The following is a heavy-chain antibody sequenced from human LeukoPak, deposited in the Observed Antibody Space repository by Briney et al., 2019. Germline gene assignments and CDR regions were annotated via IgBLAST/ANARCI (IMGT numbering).Heavy chain of an antibody. CDR1: GFTFSSYS. Sequence: GGSLRLSCAASGFTFSSYSMNWVRHAPGEGVEWVSYISSSSSTIYYADPVKGRFTISRDNAKNSLYLQMNSLGADDTAVYYCARFGSAGRGYYMDVWGKGTTVTVSS. CDR2: ISSSSSTI. J-gene: IGHJ6*03. CDR3: ARFGSAGRGYYMDV. V-gene: IGHV3-48*04. D-gene: IGHD3-10*01.